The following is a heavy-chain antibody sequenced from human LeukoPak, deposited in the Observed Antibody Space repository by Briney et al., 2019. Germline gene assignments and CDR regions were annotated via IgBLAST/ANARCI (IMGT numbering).Heavy chain of an antibody. CDR1: GASISSSNW. Sequence: SETLSLTCAVSGASISSSNWWSWVRQPPGKGLEWIGEIYHSGSTNYNPSLKSRVTISVYKSKNQFSLKLSSVTAADTAVYYCARDPLGPGDHGRGAFDIWGQGTMVTVSS. V-gene: IGHV4-4*02. CDR3: ARDPLGPGDHGRGAFDI. CDR2: IYHSGST. D-gene: IGHD4-17*01. J-gene: IGHJ3*02.